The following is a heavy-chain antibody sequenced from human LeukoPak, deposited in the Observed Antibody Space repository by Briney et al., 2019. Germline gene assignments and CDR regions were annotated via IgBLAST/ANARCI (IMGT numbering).Heavy chain of an antibody. J-gene: IGHJ4*02. D-gene: IGHD3-16*01. V-gene: IGHV4-59*01. Sequence: SETLSLLCTVSGGSFSTYYWSWIRQPPGEGLEWIGYIDYSGNHDHNPSLKSRVTMSLDTSKNQFSLNLNSVTAADTAVYYCARAVITFGAAVAKGFDCWGQGTLVTVSS. CDR1: GGSFSTYY. CDR2: IDYSGNH. CDR3: ARAVITFGAAVAKGFDC.